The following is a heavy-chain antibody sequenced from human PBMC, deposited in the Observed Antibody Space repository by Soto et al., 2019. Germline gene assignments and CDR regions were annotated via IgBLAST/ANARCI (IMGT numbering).Heavy chain of an antibody. CDR2: ITHSGST. CDR3: ASEHYGSGGSCYRSRAFDI. J-gene: IGHJ3*02. D-gene: IGHD2-15*01. CDR1: GGSFSGYY. V-gene: IGHV4-34*01. Sequence: QVQLQQWGAGLLKPSETLSLTCAVYGGSFSGYYWSWIRQPPGKGLEWIGEITHSGSTIYTPSIKSHVTLSVDTAKIQFSLELSSVTAADTAVYYCASEHYGSGGSCYRSRAFDIWGQATMLTVS.